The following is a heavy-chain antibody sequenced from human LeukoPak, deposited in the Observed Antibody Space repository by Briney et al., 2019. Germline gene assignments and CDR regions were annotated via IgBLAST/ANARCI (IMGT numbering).Heavy chain of an antibody. J-gene: IGHJ4*02. CDR1: GFALSSFE. CDR2: VSGSGSTK. V-gene: IGHV3-48*03. Sequence: GGSLRLSCAASGFALSSFEMNWVRQAPGKGLEWVSCVSGSGSTKAYSESVKGRFIISKDNTKQSLYLEMNNLRAEDTAIYYCTRESRPPSFHIKYWGQGILVTVSS. D-gene: IGHD2-21*01. CDR3: TRESRPPSFHIKY.